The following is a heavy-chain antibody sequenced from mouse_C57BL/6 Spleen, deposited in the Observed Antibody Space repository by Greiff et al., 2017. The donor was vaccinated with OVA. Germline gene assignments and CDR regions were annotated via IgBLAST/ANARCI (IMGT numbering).Heavy chain of an antibody. Sequence: VQLQQSGPGLVQPSQSLSITCTVSGFSLTSYGVHWVRQSPGKGLEWLGVIWSGGSTDYNAAFMSRLSITKDNSKSLIFFKMNSLQADDTAIYDCAKNHDYLMDYWGQGTSVTVSS. J-gene: IGHJ4*01. CDR3: AKNHDYLMDY. D-gene: IGHD2-4*01. CDR1: GFSLTSYG. V-gene: IGHV2-5*01. CDR2: IWSGGST.